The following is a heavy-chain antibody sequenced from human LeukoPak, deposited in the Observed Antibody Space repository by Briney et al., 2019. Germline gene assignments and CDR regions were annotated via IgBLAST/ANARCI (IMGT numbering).Heavy chain of an antibody. V-gene: IGHV3-33*01. D-gene: IGHD3-22*01. CDR2: IWYDGSNK. CDR3: ARDNYCDSSGLTILENYGMDV. CDR1: GFTFSSYG. J-gene: IGHJ6*02. Sequence: GGSLRLSCAASGFTFSSYGMHWVRQAPGKGLDWVAVIWYDGSNKYYADSVKGQFTISRDNSKNTLYLQMNSLSAEDTAVYYCARDNYCDSSGLTILENYGMDVWGQGTTVTVSS.